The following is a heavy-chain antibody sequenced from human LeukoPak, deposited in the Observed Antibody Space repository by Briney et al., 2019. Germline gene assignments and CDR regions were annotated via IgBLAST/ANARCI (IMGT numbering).Heavy chain of an antibody. D-gene: IGHD3-10*01. V-gene: IGHV4-30-2*01. Sequence: SETLSLTCAVSGGSISSGGYSWSWIRQPPGKGLEWIGYIYHSGSTYYNPSLKSRVTISVDTSKNQFSLKLSSVTAADTAVYYCARDKNDGSVTYYFDYWGQGTLVTVSS. CDR1: GGSISSGGYS. J-gene: IGHJ4*02. CDR3: ARDKNDGSVTYYFDY. CDR2: IYHSGST.